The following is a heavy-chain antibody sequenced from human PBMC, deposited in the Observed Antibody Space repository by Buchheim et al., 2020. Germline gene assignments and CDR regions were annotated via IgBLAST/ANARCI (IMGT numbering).Heavy chain of an antibody. CDR1: GFTFSSYW. V-gene: IGHV3-74*01. J-gene: IGHJ4*02. CDR2: INTDGTTI. Sequence: EVQLVESGGDLVQPGGSLRLSCAASGFTFSSYWMHWVRQVPGKGLVWVSNINTDGTTIRYADSVKGRFTISRDNAKNTLYLQMNSLRAEDTAVYYCARDVIGPYDYWGQG. CDR3: ARDVIGPYDY.